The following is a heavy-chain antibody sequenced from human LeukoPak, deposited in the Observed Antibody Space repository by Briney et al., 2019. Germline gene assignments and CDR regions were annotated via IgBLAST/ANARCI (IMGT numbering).Heavy chain of an antibody. CDR3: ARHSSSWSPSPDY. CDR1: GYTFTGYY. CDR2: INPNSGGT. V-gene: IGHV1-2*02. D-gene: IGHD6-13*01. J-gene: IGHJ4*02. Sequence: ASVKVSCKASGYTFTGYYMHWVRQAPGQGLEWMGWINPNSGGTNYAQKFQGRVTMTRDTSISTAYMELSRLRSDDTAVYYCARHSSSWSPSPDYWGQGTLVTVSS.